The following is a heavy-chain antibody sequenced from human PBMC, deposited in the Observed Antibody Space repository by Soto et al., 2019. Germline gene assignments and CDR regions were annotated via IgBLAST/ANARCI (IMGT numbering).Heavy chain of an antibody. D-gene: IGHD5-12*01. J-gene: IGHJ4*02. CDR3: VRVVAIPGYPDN. CDR1: GGTFSSYA. Sequence: QVQLVQSGAEVRQPASSVKVSCKTSGGTFSSYAISWVRQAPGQGLEWMGGIVPIVDTSTYAQKFQGRVTNTADESTSTVYMEVSSLRSDDTAVYYCVRVVAIPGYPDNWGQGALVTVSS. V-gene: IGHV1-69*12. CDR2: IVPIVDTS.